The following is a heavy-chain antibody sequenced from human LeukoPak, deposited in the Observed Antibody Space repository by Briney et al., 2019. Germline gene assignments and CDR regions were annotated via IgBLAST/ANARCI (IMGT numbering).Heavy chain of an antibody. Sequence: SETLSLTCAVSGGSISSSNWWSWVRQPPGKGLEWIGEIYHSGSTNYNPSLKSRVTISVDKSKNQFSLRLSSVTAADTAVYYCARVGDYYGSGSYYSAFDYWGQGTLVTVSS. CDR3: ARVGDYYGSGSYYSAFDY. V-gene: IGHV4-4*02. CDR2: IYHSGST. D-gene: IGHD3-10*01. J-gene: IGHJ4*02. CDR1: GGSISSSNW.